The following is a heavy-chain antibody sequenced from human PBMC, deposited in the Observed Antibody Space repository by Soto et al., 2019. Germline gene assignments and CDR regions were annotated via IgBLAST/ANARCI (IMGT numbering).Heavy chain of an antibody. CDR3: ARDKGQLVPADGY. D-gene: IGHD6-6*01. V-gene: IGHV3-11*01. J-gene: IGHJ4*02. CDR1: GFTFSDYY. Sequence: GGSLRLSCAASGFTFSDYYMSWVRQAPGKGLEWVSYITSSGSTIYYADSVKGRFTISRDNAKNSLYLQMNSLRAEDTAVYYCARDKGQLVPADGYWGQGTLVTVSS. CDR2: ITSSGSTI.